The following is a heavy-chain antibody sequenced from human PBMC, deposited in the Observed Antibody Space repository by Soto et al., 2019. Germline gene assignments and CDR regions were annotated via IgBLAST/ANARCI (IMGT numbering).Heavy chain of an antibody. D-gene: IGHD2-2*01. V-gene: IGHV3-48*03. J-gene: IGHJ4*02. CDR1: GFTFSSYE. CDR3: ARDRVGSSTSCSDY. Sequence: PGGSLRLSCAASGFTFSSYEMNWVRQAPGKGLEWVSYISSSGSTIYYADSVKGRFTISRDNARNSLYLQMNSLRAEDTAVYYCARDRVGSSTSCSDYWGQGTLVTVSS. CDR2: ISSSGSTI.